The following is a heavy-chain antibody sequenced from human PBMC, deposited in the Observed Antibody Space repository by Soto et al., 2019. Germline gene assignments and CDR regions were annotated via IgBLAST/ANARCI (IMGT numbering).Heavy chain of an antibody. CDR2: INHSGST. D-gene: IGHD1-26*01. J-gene: IGHJ4*02. V-gene: IGHV4-34*01. Sequence: QVQLQQWGAGLLKTSETLSLTCAVYGGSFSGYYWSWIRQPPGKGLEWIGEINHSGSTNYNPSLKSRVTISVDTSKNQFSLKLSSVTAADTAVYYCARNRIVGATYFDYWGQGTLVTVSS. CDR3: ARNRIVGATYFDY. CDR1: GGSFSGYY.